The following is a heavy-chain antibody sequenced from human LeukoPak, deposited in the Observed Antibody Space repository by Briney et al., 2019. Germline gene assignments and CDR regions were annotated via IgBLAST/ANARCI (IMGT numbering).Heavy chain of an antibody. CDR1: GFRFSSHW. CDR2: IKQDGSEK. D-gene: IGHD6-13*01. V-gene: IGHV3-7*01. Sequence: GGCLRLSCVASGFRFSSHWMSWVRQAPGKGLEWVANIKQDGSEKYYVDSVKGRFTISRDNAKNSLYLQMNSLRVEDTAVYYCAREVAAAGTNNFDYWGQGTLVTVSS. J-gene: IGHJ4*02. CDR3: AREVAAAGTNNFDY.